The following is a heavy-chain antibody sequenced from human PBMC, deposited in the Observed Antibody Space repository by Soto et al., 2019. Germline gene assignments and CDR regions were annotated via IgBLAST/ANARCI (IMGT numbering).Heavy chain of an antibody. D-gene: IGHD4-17*01. Sequence: PSETLSLTCTVSGGSISSYYWSWIRQPPGKGLEWIGYIYYSGSTNYNPSLKSRVTISVDTSKNQFSLKLSSVTAADTAVYYCARASGDYGDYNYYYYYIDVWGKGTTVTVSS. CDR1: GGSISSYY. J-gene: IGHJ6*03. V-gene: IGHV4-59*01. CDR3: ARASGDYGDYNYYYYYIDV. CDR2: IYYSGST.